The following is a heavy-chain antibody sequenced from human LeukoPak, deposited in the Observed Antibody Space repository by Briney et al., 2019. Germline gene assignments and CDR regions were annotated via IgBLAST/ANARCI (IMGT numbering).Heavy chain of an antibody. J-gene: IGHJ5*02. CDR1: GYTFTSYG. CDR2: ISAYNGNT. CDR3: ARDDIVVVPAAIYSWFDP. V-gene: IGHV1-18*01. Sequence: ASVKVSCKASGYTFTSYGISWVRQAPGQGLEWMGWISAYNGNTNYAQKLQGRVTMTTDTSTSTAYVELRSLRSDDTAVYYCARDDIVVVPAAIYSWFDPWGQGTLVTVSS. D-gene: IGHD2-2*01.